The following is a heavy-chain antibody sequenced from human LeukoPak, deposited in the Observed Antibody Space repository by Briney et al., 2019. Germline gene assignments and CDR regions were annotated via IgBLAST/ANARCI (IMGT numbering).Heavy chain of an antibody. D-gene: IGHD2-15*01. CDR3: ARDGIVVVGRAFDY. Sequence: PGGSLRLSCAASGFTFSSYNMNWVRQAPGKGLEWVANIKQDGSEKYYVDSVKGRFTISRDNAKNSLYLQMNSLRAEDTAVYYCARDGIVVVGRAFDYWGQGTLVTVSS. CDR2: IKQDGSEK. V-gene: IGHV3-7*01. CDR1: GFTFSSYN. J-gene: IGHJ4*02.